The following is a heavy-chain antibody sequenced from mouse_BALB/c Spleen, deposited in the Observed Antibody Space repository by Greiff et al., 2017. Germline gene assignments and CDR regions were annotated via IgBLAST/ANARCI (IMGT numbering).Heavy chain of an antibody. V-gene: IGHV1-54*01. CDR1: GYAFTNYL. J-gene: IGHJ4*01. D-gene: IGHD2-1*01. CDR2: INPGSGGT. Sequence: VQLQQSGAELVRPGTSVKVSCKASGYAFTNYLIEWVKQRPGQGLEWIGVINPGSGGTNYNEKFKGKATLTADKSSSTAYMQLSSLTSDDSAVYFWARTDYGNYRYYAMDYWGQGTSVTVSS. CDR3: ARTDYGNYRYYAMDY.